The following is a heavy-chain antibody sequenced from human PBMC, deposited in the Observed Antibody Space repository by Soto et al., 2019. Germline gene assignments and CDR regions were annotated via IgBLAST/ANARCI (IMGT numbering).Heavy chain of an antibody. CDR3: ARYRREAVAGYTLDN. D-gene: IGHD6-13*01. J-gene: IGHJ4*02. CDR1: GGSLSSYY. CDR2: VYNSGST. Sequence: PSETLSLTCTVSGGSLSSYYWTWIRQPPGKGLEWIGYVYNSGSTNYNPSLKSRVTISEDTSKSQFSLKVNSMTAADTAVYYCARYRREAVAGYTLDNWGQGMLVTVSS. V-gene: IGHV4-59*01.